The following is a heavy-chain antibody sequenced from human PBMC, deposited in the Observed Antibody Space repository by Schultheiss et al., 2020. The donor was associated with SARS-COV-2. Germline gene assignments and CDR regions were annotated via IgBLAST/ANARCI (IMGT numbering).Heavy chain of an antibody. CDR2: IYHSGST. D-gene: IGHD1-1*01. CDR1: GGSISSSNW. J-gene: IGHJ6*02. CDR3: ARHDSPKGYYYYGMDV. V-gene: IGHV4-4*02. Sequence: SETLSLTCAVSGGSISSSNWWSWVRQPPGKGLEWIGEIYHSGSTYYNPSLKSRVTISVDTSKNQFSLKLSSVTAADTAVYYCARHDSPKGYYYYGMDVWGQGTTVTVSS.